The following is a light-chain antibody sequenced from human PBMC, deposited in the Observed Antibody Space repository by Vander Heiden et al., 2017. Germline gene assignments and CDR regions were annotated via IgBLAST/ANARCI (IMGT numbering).Light chain of an antibody. J-gene: IGKJ5*01. CDR3: QQSKSFPVT. CDR2: GAS. Sequence: QMTQSPSFVSASVGDRVTITCRASQRIDNWLAWYRQKSGKAPELLIYGASTLENGVPSRVSGGGFGRDFTLTISSLQAEDVGTYYCQQSKSFPVTFGQGTRLEIK. CDR1: QRIDNW. V-gene: IGKV1-12*01.